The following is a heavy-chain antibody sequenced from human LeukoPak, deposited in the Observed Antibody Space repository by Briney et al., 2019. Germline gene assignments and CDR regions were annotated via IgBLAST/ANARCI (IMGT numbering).Heavy chain of an antibody. Sequence: ASVKVSCKVSGYTLTELSMHWVRQAPGKGLEWMGVFDPEDGETIYAQKFQGRVTMTEDTSTDTAYMELSSLRSEDTAVYYCARGAYSSGSYYFDHWGQGTLVTVSS. J-gene: IGHJ4*02. D-gene: IGHD6-19*01. CDR2: FDPEDGET. V-gene: IGHV1-24*01. CDR1: GYTLTELS. CDR3: ARGAYSSGSYYFDH.